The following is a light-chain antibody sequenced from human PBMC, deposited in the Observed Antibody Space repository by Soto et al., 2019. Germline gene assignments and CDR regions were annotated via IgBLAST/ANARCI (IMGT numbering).Light chain of an antibody. V-gene: IGKV1-39*01. CDR1: QSISTY. Sequence: DIQMTQSPYSLSASVGDTVTITCRASQSISTYLNWYQQKPGKAPELLIYAHSRLQSGVPLRFTGSVSGTDFTLTIISMQPEDFGRYYCQQSYTTPLIVGGGTKVEMK. CDR2: AHS. J-gene: IGKJ4*01. CDR3: QQSYTTPLI.